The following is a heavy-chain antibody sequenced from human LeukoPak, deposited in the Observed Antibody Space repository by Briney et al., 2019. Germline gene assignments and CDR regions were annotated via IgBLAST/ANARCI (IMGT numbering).Heavy chain of an antibody. D-gene: IGHD5-24*01. V-gene: IGHV3-43*02. Sequence: GGSLGLSCAASGFTFDDYAMHWVRQAPGKGLEWVSLISGDGGSTYYADSVKGRFTISRDNSKNSLYLQMNSLRTEDTALYYCAKAGARWLQLYYFDYWGQGTLVTVSS. J-gene: IGHJ4*02. CDR2: ISGDGGST. CDR3: AKAGARWLQLYYFDY. CDR1: GFTFDDYA.